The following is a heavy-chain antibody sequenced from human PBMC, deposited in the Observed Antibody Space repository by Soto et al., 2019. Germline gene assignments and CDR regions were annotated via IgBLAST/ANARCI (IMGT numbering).Heavy chain of an antibody. CDR1: GGTFSSYA. D-gene: IGHD5-18*01. J-gene: IGHJ4*02. Sequence: SVKVSCKASGGTFSSYAISWVRQAPGQGLEWMGGIIPIFGTANYAQKFQGRVTITADESTSTAYMELSSLRSEDTAVYYCARAIVPNTRIQLWYGEFDYWGQGTLVTVSS. V-gene: IGHV1-69*13. CDR2: IIPIFGTA. CDR3: ARAIVPNTRIQLWYGEFDY.